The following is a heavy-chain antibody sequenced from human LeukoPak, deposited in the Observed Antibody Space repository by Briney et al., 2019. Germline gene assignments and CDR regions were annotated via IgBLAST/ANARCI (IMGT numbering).Heavy chain of an antibody. CDR3: ARGRGSTWPDAFDI. V-gene: IGHV1-69*13. Sequence: ASVKVSCKASGGTFSSYAISWVRQAPGQGLEWMGGIIPIFGTAKYAQKFQGRVTITADESTSTAYMELSSLRSEDTAVYYCARGRGSTWPDAFDIWGQGTRVTVSS. CDR1: GGTFSSYA. CDR2: IIPIFGTA. D-gene: IGHD6-13*01. J-gene: IGHJ3*02.